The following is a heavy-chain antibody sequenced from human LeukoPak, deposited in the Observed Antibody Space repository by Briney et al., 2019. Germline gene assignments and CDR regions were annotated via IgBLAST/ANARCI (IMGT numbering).Heavy chain of an antibody. CDR1: GDTFTGYY. V-gene: IGHV1-46*01. Sequence: ASVKVSCKASGDTFTGYYLHWVRQAPGHGLEWMGIINPSGASTSYAQKFQGRLTMTKDTSTSTVYMELSSLRSEDTAVYYCAAGIEAGGLGDYWGQGTLVTVSS. CDR2: INPSGAST. J-gene: IGHJ4*02. CDR3: AAGIEAGGLGDY. D-gene: IGHD6-13*01.